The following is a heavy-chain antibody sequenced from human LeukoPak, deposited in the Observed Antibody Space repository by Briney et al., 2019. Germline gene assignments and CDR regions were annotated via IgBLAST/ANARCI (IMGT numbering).Heavy chain of an antibody. Sequence: GGSLRLSCAVSGFSFTNFWMSWDRQAPGRGLEWVANIHPEGNEQYHVESVKGRFTISRDNTKNLLFLQMNGLRVEDTAVYYCARGDAFSGDHWGQGTLVIVSS. V-gene: IGHV3-7*04. CDR2: IHPEGNEQ. CDR3: ARGDAFSGDH. J-gene: IGHJ4*02. CDR1: GFSFTNFW.